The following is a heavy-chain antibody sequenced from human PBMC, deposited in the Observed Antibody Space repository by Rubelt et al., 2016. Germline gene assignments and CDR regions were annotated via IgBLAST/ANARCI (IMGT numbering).Heavy chain of an antibody. CDR3: ARYLGIEGDFDY. J-gene: IGHJ4*02. CDR2: IIPILGIA. V-gene: IGHV1-69*04. D-gene: IGHD7-27*01. Sequence: LVQSGAEVKKPGSSVKVSCKASGGTFSSYAISWVRQDPGQGLEWMGRIIPILGIANYAQKFQGRVTITADKSTSTAYMELRSLRSDDTAVYYCARYLGIEGDFDYWGQGTLVTVSS. CDR1: GGTFSSYA.